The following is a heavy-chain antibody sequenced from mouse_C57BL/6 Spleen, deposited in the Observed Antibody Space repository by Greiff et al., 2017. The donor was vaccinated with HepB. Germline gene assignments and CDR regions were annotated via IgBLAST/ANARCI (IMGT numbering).Heavy chain of an antibody. CDR1: GYSITSGYY. Sequence: VQLKESGPGLVKPSQSLSLTCSVTGYSITSGYYWNWIRQFPGNKLEWMGYISYDGSNNYNPSLKNRISITRDTSKNQFFLKLNSVTTEDTATYYCARGDYDWVAYWGQGTLVTVSA. J-gene: IGHJ3*01. CDR3: ARGDYDWVAY. V-gene: IGHV3-6*01. CDR2: ISYDGSN. D-gene: IGHD2-4*01.